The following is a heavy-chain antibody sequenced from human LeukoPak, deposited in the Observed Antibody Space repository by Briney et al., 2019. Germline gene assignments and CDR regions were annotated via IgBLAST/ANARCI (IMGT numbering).Heavy chain of an antibody. CDR2: ISAYNGNT. CDR3: ARSTYSSSWYGWGYFDY. D-gene: IGHD6-13*01. Sequence: GASVKVSCNASGYTFTSYGISWVRQAPGQGLEWMGWISAYNGNTNYAQKLQGRVTMTTDTSTSTAYMELSSLRSEDTAVYYCARSTYSSSWYGWGYFDYWGQGTLVTVSS. J-gene: IGHJ4*02. V-gene: IGHV1-18*01. CDR1: GYTFTSYG.